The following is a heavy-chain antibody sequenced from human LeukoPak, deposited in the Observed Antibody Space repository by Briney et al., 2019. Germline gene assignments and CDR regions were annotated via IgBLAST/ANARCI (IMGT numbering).Heavy chain of an antibody. CDR1: GYSFTSYW. J-gene: IGHJ6*03. Sequence: GESLKISCKGSGYSFTSYWIGWVRQMPGKGLEWMGIIYPGDSDTRYSPSFQGQVTIPADKSISTAYLQWSSLKASDTAMYYCARATYDSSGYSGGYYYYYMDVWGKGTTVTISS. V-gene: IGHV5-51*01. CDR3: ARATYDSSGYSGGYYYYYMDV. CDR2: IYPGDSDT. D-gene: IGHD3-22*01.